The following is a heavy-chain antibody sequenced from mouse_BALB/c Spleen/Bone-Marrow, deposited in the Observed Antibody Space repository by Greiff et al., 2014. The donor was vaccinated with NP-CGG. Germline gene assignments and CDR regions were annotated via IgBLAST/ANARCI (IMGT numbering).Heavy chain of an antibody. CDR2: INPYNDGT. Sequence: EVQLQQSGPELVKPGASVKMSCKASGYTFTSYVMHWVKQKPGQGLEWIGYINPYNDGTKYNERFKGKATLTSDKSSSTAYMELSSLTSEDSAVYYCARPRQLGLPYYFDYWGQGTTLTLSS. J-gene: IGHJ2*01. CDR3: ARPRQLGLPYYFDY. CDR1: GYTFTSYV. D-gene: IGHD3-2*01. V-gene: IGHV1-14*01.